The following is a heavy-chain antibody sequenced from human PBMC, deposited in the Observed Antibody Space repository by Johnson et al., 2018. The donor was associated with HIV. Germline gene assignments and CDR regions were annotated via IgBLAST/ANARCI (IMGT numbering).Heavy chain of an antibody. J-gene: IGHJ3*02. CDR2: IGGSGAGT. V-gene: IGHV3-23*04. D-gene: IGHD3-22*01. CDR1: GFTFSSYA. Sequence: VQLVESGGGVVQPGRSLRLSCEASGFTFSSYAVHWVRQAPGKGLEWVSTIGGSGAGTFYADSVRGRFTVSRDNSKDTLYLQMNSLRAEDTAVYYCGGSYYYDSSGYYARNAFDIWGQGTMVTVSS. CDR3: GGSYYYDSSGYYARNAFDI.